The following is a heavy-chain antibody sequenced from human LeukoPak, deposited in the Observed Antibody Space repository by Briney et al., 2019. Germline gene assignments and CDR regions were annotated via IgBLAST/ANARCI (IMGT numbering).Heavy chain of an antibody. CDR3: AKEVTAYTSVAIDF. CDR2: ISYDGSNK. CDR1: GFTFSSYA. D-gene: IGHD5-12*01. J-gene: IGHJ4*02. V-gene: IGHV3-30-3*01. Sequence: GGSLSLSCAASGFTFSSYAMHWVRQAPGKGLEWVAVISYDGSNKYYADSVKGRFTISRDNSKNTLYLQMDSLRAEDTAVYYCAKEVTAYTSVAIDFWGQGTLVTVSS.